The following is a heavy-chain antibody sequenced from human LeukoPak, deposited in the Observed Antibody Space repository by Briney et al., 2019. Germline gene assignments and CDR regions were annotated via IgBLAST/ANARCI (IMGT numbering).Heavy chain of an antibody. CDR3: ARVVVGHDYSDKRAIYYYYYYMDV. CDR2: IYHSGST. D-gene: IGHD4-17*01. J-gene: IGHJ6*03. Sequence: SETLSLTCTVSGYSISSGYYWGWIRPPPGKGLEGVGSIYHSGSTYYNPSLKSRVTLSVDTSKNHFSLKLSSLTAADTAVYYCARVVVGHDYSDKRAIYYYYYYMDVWGKGTTVTVSS. V-gene: IGHV4-38-2*02. CDR1: GYSISSGYY.